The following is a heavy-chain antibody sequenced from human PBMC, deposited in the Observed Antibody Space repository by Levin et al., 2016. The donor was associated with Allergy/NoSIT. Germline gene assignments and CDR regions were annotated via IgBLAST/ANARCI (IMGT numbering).Heavy chain of an antibody. V-gene: IGHV3-21*01. J-gene: IGHJ4*02. Sequence: GESLKISCAASGFTFSSYSMNWVRQAPGKGLEWVSSISSSSSYIYYADSVKGRFTISRDNAKNSLYLQMNSLRAEDTAVYYCASVGARGLFLDYWGQGTLVTVSS. CDR2: ISSSSSYI. D-gene: IGHD1-26*01. CDR1: GFTFSSYS. CDR3: ASVGARGLFLDY.